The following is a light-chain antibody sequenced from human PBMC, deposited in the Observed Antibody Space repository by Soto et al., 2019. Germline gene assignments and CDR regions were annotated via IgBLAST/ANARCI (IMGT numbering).Light chain of an antibody. V-gene: IGKV3-15*01. J-gene: IGKJ4*01. CDR1: QRVRSN. Sequence: EVELTQSPDILSVSPGETATLSGRASQRVRSNLAWYQQKPGQAPRLLIYGASTRATGIPARFSGSGSGREFTLTISSLQSEDFGLYYCQQYNIWPPLTFGGGTKVEIK. CDR3: QQYNIWPPLT. CDR2: GAS.